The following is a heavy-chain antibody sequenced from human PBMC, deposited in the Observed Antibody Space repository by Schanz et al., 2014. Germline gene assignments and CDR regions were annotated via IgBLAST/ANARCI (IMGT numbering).Heavy chain of an antibody. CDR3: ARAPPLVRGIAGWFGP. D-gene: IGHD3-10*01. CDR1: GFNFITFA. CDR2: IGGDASRT. J-gene: IGHJ5*02. V-gene: IGHV3-23*04. Sequence: EVHLVESGGGLVQPGGSLRLSCAASGFNFITFAMSWVRQAPGKGPEWVSAIGGDASRTYYADSVKGRFTISRDNSKSTLYPQRNSRRADDTAVYYWARAPPLVRGIAGWFGPWGQGSLVTVSS.